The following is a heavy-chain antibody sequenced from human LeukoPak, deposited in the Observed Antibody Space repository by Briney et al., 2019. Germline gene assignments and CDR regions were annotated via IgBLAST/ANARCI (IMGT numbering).Heavy chain of an antibody. J-gene: IGHJ3*02. CDR3: ASADYYDSSGYAFDI. CDR1: GYTFTSYD. Sequence: ASVKVSCKASGYTFTSYDINWVRQATGQGLEWMGWINPNSGGTNYAQKFQGRVTMTRDTSISTAYMELSRLRSDDTAVYYCASADYYDSSGYAFDIWGQGTMVTVSS. V-gene: IGHV1-2*02. CDR2: INPNSGGT. D-gene: IGHD3-22*01.